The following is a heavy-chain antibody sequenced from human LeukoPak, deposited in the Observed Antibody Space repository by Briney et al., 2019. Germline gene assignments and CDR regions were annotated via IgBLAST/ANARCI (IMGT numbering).Heavy chain of an antibody. V-gene: IGHV3-7*01. CDR2: INQDGSLK. CDR3: ITTTTVSSN. CDR1: AFTFSNFW. D-gene: IGHD4-17*01. Sequence: AGSLRLSCAVSAFTFSNFWINWVRQAPGGGLEYVGNINQDGSLKYDVESVKARFTIVRNNSKNSIYLHTNGLSADDTAVYYCITTTTVSSNWGQGTLVTVSS. J-gene: IGHJ4*02.